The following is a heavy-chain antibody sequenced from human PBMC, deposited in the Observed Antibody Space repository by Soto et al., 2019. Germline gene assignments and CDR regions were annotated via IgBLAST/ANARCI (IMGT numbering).Heavy chain of an antibody. CDR3: ARARHDIVQVVGEPTGYYGMDV. CDR1: GFTFSDYD. V-gene: IGHV3-11*01. D-gene: IGHD2-8*02. Sequence: PGGSLRLSCAASGFTFSDYDMSWIRQAPGKGLEWVSYISSRGFTKYYGDSVRGRFTISRDNAKKSLYLQMNSRRVEDTAVYYCARARHDIVQVVGEPTGYYGMDVWGQGTTVTVSS. CDR2: ISSRGFTK. J-gene: IGHJ6*02.